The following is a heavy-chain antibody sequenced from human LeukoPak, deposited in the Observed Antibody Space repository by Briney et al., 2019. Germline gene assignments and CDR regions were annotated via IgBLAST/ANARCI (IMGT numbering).Heavy chain of an antibody. CDR2: IYIDGIT. J-gene: IGHJ6*02. D-gene: IGHD1-26*01. CDR1: GGSIRTDGSY. Sequence: PSETLSLTCTVSGGSIRTDGSYWAWTRQPPGKGLEWIGSIYIDGITHYNSSLQSRVTLSIDTSKNQFSLKLTSVTAADTAVFYCARLFTRAWEYRYGMDVWGQGTAVTVSS. CDR3: ARLFTRAWEYRYGMDV. V-gene: IGHV4-39*01.